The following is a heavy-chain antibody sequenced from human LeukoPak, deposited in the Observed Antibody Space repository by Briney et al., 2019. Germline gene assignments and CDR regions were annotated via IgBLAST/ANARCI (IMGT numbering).Heavy chain of an antibody. CDR2: IYPDDSDT. J-gene: IGHJ4*02. CDR3: ARQADYNLLTGYYKGHLDY. CDR1: GYSFTTYW. Sequence: PGESLKISCKASGYSFTTYWIAWVRQMPGKGLEWMGIIYPDDSDTRYSPSFRGQVTISADKSISTAYLQWSSLRALDTAVYYCARQADYNLLTGYYKGHLDYWGQGTLVTVSS. V-gene: IGHV5-51*01. D-gene: IGHD3-9*01.